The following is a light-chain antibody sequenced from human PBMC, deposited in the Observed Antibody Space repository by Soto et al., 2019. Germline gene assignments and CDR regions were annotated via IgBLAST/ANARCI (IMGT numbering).Light chain of an antibody. CDR1: QSIANF. Sequence: DIQMTQSPSSLSASVGDRVTITCLASQSIANFLNWYQQKPGKAPKLVIYGTSTLQSGVPSRFSGSGSGTDFTLTISRLQREDFATYYCQQSYSSLWTFGQGTKVEI. CDR3: QQSYSSLWT. CDR2: GTS. V-gene: IGKV1-39*01. J-gene: IGKJ1*01.